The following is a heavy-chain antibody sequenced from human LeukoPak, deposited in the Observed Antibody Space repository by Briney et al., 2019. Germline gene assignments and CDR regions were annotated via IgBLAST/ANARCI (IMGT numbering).Heavy chain of an antibody. CDR2: ISYDGSNK. CDR1: GFTFSSYA. Sequence: TGGSLRLSCAASGFTFSSYAMHWVRQAPGKGLEWVAVISYDGSNKYYADSVKGRFTISRDNSKNTLYLQMNSLRAEDTAVYYCARGLTSIYGLNGDYWGQGILVTVSS. D-gene: IGHD4-17*01. J-gene: IGHJ4*02. CDR3: ARGLTSIYGLNGDY. V-gene: IGHV3-30-3*01.